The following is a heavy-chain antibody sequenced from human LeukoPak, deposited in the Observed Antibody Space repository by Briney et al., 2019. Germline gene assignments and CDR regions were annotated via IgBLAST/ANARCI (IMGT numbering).Heavy chain of an antibody. J-gene: IGHJ4*02. CDR1: GFTFSSYG. Sequence: GGSLRLSCAASGFTFSSYGTHWVRQAPGKGLEWVAFIRYDGSNKYYADSVKGRFTISRDNSKNTLYLQMNSLRAEDTAVYYCAKGATIFGVVIPYYFDYWGQGTLVTVSS. D-gene: IGHD3-3*01. CDR3: AKGATIFGVVIPYYFDY. CDR2: IRYDGSNK. V-gene: IGHV3-30*02.